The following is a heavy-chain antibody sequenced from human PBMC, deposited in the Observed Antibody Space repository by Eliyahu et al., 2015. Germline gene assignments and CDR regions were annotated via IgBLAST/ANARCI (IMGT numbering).Heavy chain of an antibody. D-gene: IGHD3-22*01. J-gene: IGHJ4*02. CDR3: AADPYDSVKPPDY. Sequence: QMQLVQXGPEVKKPGTXVKVSCXASGFXFTSSAVQXVRQARGQRLEWIGWIVVGSGNTNYAQKFQERVTITRDMSTSTAYMELSSLRSEDTAVYYCAADPYDSVKPPDYWGQGTLVTVSS. CDR1: GFXFTSSA. CDR2: IVVGSGNT. V-gene: IGHV1-58*01.